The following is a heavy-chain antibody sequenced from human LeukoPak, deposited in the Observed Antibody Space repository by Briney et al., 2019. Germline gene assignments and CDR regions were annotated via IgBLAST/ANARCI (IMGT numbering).Heavy chain of an antibody. J-gene: IGHJ6*02. CDR1: GDSVSSNSAA. CDR2: TYYRSKWYN. D-gene: IGHD3-10*01. V-gene: IGHV6-1*01. CDR3: ARGISGDTMIRGPERDYYGMDV. Sequence: SQTLSLTCAISGDSVSSNSAAWDWIRQSPSRGLEWLGRTYYRSKWYNDYAVSVKSRITIYPDTSKNQFSLKLSSVTAADTAVYYCARGISGDTMIRGPERDYYGMDVWGQGTTVTVSS.